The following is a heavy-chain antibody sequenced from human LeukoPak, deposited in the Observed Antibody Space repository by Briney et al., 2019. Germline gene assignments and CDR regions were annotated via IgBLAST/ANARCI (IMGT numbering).Heavy chain of an antibody. J-gene: IGHJ3*02. CDR1: GDSISSRY. D-gene: IGHD1-26*01. Sequence: SETLSLTCTVSGDSISSRYGSWIRQPPGKELEWIGYIYYSGSTKYNPSLKSRVTISLDTSKNQFSLKLSSVTAADTAVYYCARSYTGSYYSAFDIWGQGTMVTVSS. V-gene: IGHV4-59*11. CDR2: IYYSGST. CDR3: ARSYTGSYYSAFDI.